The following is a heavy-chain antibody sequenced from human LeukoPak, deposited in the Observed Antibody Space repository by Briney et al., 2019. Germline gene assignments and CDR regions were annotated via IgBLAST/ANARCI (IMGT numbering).Heavy chain of an antibody. D-gene: IGHD3/OR15-3a*01. CDR1: GYTFTAYY. Sequence: ASVKVSCKASGYTFTAYYLHWVRQAPGQGLEWMGWINPNSGGTNYAQTFQGRVTMTRDTSISTAYMDLSTPRSDDTAVYYCARVADFRQSFGFWGQGTLVTVS. CDR2: INPNSGGT. V-gene: IGHV1-2*02. CDR3: ARVADFRQSFGF. J-gene: IGHJ4*02.